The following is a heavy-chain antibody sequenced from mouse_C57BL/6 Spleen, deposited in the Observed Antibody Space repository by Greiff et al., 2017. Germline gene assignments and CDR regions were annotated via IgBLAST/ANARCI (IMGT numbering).Heavy chain of an antibody. Sequence: VQLQQSGAELVRPGASVKLSCTASGFNIKDYYMHWVKQRPEQGLEWIGRIDPEDGDTEYAPKFQGKATMTADTSSNTAYLQLSSLTSEDTAVYYCLIGDYYGPAWFADWGQGTLVTVSA. CDR2: IDPEDGDT. V-gene: IGHV14-1*01. CDR3: LIGDYYGPAWFAD. D-gene: IGHD1-1*01. J-gene: IGHJ3*01. CDR1: GFNIKDYY.